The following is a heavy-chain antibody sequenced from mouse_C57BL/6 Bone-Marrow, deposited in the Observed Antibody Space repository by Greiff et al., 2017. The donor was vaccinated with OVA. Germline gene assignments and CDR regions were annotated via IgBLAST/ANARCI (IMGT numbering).Heavy chain of an antibody. CDR2: SRNKANDYTT. D-gene: IGHD2-4*01. CDR1: GFTFSDFY. Sequence: EVHLVESGGGLVQSGRSLRLSCATSGFTFSDFYMEWVRHAPGKGLEWIAASRNKANDYTTEYSASVKGRFIVSRDTSQSILYLQMNALRAEDTANYYCARYDYDWYFDVWGTGTTVTVSS. V-gene: IGHV7-1*01. CDR3: ARYDYDWYFDV. J-gene: IGHJ1*03.